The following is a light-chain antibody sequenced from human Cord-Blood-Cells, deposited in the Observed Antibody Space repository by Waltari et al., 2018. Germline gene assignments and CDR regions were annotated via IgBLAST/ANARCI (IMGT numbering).Light chain of an antibody. Sequence: DIQMTQSPSTLSASVGDRVTITCRASQSISSWLAWYQQKPGQAPKLLIYKASSLESGVPSRFGGSVSGTEFTLTISSLQPDDFATYYYQQYNSYSHTFGQGTKLEIK. CDR2: KAS. V-gene: IGKV1-5*03. CDR1: QSISSW. J-gene: IGKJ2*01. CDR3: QQYNSYSHT.